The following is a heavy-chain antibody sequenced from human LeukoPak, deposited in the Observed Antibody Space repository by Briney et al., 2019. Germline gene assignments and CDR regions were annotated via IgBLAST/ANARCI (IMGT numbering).Heavy chain of an antibody. D-gene: IGHD3-16*02. J-gene: IGHJ4*02. V-gene: IGHV3-15*01. Sequence: PGGSLRLSCAASGFTFSNAWMSWVRQAPGKGLEWVGRIKSKTDGGTTDYAAPVKGRFTISRDDSKNTLYLQMNSLKTEDTAVYYCTTLSSGLVSLGDYVWGSYRYGFDYWGQGTLVTVSS. CDR2: IKSKTDGGTT. CDR1: GFTFSNAW. CDR3: TTLSSGLVSLGDYVWGSYRYGFDY.